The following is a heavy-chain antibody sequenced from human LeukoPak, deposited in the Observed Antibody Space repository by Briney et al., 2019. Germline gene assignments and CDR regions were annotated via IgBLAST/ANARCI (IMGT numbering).Heavy chain of an antibody. CDR3: ARDTRPSSSIAARPGYYYGMDV. J-gene: IGHJ6*02. CDR2: IIPIFGTA. V-gene: IGHV1-69*13. D-gene: IGHD6-6*01. Sequence: ASVKVSCKASGGTFSSYAISWVRQAPGQGLEWMGGIIPIFGTANYAQKFQGRVTITADESTSTAYMELSSLRSEDTAVYYCARDTRPSSSIAARPGYYYGMDVWGQGTTVTASS. CDR1: GGTFSSYA.